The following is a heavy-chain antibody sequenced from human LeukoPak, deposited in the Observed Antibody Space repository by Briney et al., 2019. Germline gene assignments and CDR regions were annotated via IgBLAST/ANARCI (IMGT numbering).Heavy chain of an antibody. V-gene: IGHV4-34*01. CDR2: MNHSGST. J-gene: IGHJ5*02. Sequence: PSETLSLTCAVYGGSFSGYYWSWIRQPPGKGLDWIGEMNHSGSTNYNPSLKSRVTISVDTSKNQFSLKLSSVTAADTAVYYCARGRGVVVPAAIHNWFDPWGQGTLVTVSS. CDR1: GGSFSGYY. D-gene: IGHD2-2*01. CDR3: ARGRGVVVPAAIHNWFDP.